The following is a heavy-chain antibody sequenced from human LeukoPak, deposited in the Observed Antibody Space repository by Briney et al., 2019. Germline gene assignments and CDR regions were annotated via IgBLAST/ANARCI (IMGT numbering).Heavy chain of an antibody. CDR1: GFAFGNYA. V-gene: IGHV3-23*01. CDR2: IDSSGSYT. Sequence: PGGSLRLSCAASGFAFGNYAMGWVRQAPGKGLEWVSSIDSSGSYTPSADSVKGRFTISRDNFENTLYLQMNSLRAEDTAVYFCAKIRTVTDNFGHWGQGTLVTVSS. D-gene: IGHD4-17*01. J-gene: IGHJ4*02. CDR3: AKIRTVTDNFGH.